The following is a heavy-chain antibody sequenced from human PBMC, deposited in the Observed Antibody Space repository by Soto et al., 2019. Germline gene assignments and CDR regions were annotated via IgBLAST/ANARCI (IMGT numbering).Heavy chain of an antibody. Sequence: QVQLVQSETEVKKPGSAVRVSCKASGGTFNTYAMHWVRQAPGQGLEWMGGILPMFDRPRYAQKCQGRVTITVDEPTTTAYMELSSLRSDDTAVYYCTRSIGSGGVIGGFDYWGQGTLVTVSS. CDR3: TRSIGSGGVIGGFDY. D-gene: IGHD3-16*02. V-gene: IGHV1-69*01. CDR1: GGTFNTYA. CDR2: ILPMFDRP. J-gene: IGHJ4*02.